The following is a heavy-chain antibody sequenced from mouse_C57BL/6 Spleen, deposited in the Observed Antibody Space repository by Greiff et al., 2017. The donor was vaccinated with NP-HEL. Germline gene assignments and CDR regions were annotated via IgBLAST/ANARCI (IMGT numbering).Heavy chain of an antibody. CDR3: ARGAEPIQLRPPWFAY. V-gene: IGHV1-64*01. J-gene: IGHJ3*01. Sequence: VQLQQSGAELVKPGASVKLSCKASGYTFTSYWMHWVKQRPGQGLEWIGMIHPNSGSTNYNEKFKSKATLTVDKSSSTAYMQLSSLTSEDSAVYYCARGAEPIQLRPPWFAYWGQGTLVSVSA. CDR1: GYTFTSYW. D-gene: IGHD3-2*02. CDR2: IHPNSGST.